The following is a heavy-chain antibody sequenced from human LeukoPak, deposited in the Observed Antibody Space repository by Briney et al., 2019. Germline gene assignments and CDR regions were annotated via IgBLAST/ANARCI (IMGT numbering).Heavy chain of an antibody. V-gene: IGHV1-18*01. CDR2: ISVYTGKT. D-gene: IGHD4-17*01. CDR1: GYTFTNYG. CDR3: AKDRGWQYADYETVAVEH. J-gene: IGHJ4*02. Sequence: ASVKVSCKASGYTFTNYGISWVRQAPGQGLEWMGWISVYTGKTYHAQKFQARVTMTTDTSTTTAYVELRSLRSDDTAVYYCAKDRGWQYADYETVAVEHWGQGTLVTVSS.